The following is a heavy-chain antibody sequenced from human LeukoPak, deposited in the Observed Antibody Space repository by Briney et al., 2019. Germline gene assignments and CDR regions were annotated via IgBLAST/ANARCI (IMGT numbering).Heavy chain of an antibody. J-gene: IGHJ4*02. CDR2: IYNSGST. V-gene: IGHV4-59*08. CDR1: GGSLSGFF. D-gene: IGHD1-1*01. CDR3: ARASPNWNPPDY. Sequence: PSETLSLTCTVSGGSLSGFFWSWIRQPPGKGLEWIGYIYNSGSTDYNPSLKSRVTISEDTSNNQFSLKLKFVTAAVTAVYYCARASPNWNPPDYWGRGPLVAVSS.